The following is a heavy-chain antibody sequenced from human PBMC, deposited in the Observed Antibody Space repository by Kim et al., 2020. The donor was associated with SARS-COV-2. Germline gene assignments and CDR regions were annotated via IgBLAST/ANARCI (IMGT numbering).Heavy chain of an antibody. Sequence: GGSLRLSCAASGFTVSSNYMSWVRQAPGKGLEWVSVIYSGGSTYYSDSVKGRFTISSDNSKNTQYLQMNSLRAEDTAVYYCARDYCSGGSCYTELGAFDIWGQGTMVTVSS. CDR2: IYSGGST. J-gene: IGHJ3*02. V-gene: IGHV3-66*01. D-gene: IGHD2-15*01. CDR3: ARDYCSGGSCYTELGAFDI. CDR1: GFTVSSNY.